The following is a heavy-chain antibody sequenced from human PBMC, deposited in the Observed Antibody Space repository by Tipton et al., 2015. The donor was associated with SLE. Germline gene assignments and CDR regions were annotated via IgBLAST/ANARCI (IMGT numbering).Heavy chain of an antibody. CDR2: VYYSGRT. V-gene: IGHV4-59*12. CDR1: GGPISTYY. Sequence: TLSLTCTVSGGPISTYYWSWIRQPPGKGLEWIGYVYYSGRTSYNSSLKSRVTISVDTSNNQFSLRLTSVTAADTAVYYCARPVTNSWGQGTLVTVSS. D-gene: IGHD4-17*01. J-gene: IGHJ4*02. CDR3: ARPVTNS.